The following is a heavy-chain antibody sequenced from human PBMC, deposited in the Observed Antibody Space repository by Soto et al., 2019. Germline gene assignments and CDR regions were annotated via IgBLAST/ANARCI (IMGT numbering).Heavy chain of an antibody. CDR1: GFTFSSYG. Sequence: QVQLVESGGGVVQPGRSLRLSCAASGFTFSSYGMHWVRQAPGKGLEWVAVIWYDGSNKYYADSVKGRFTISRDNSKNTLYLQMNSLRAEDTAVYYCARDYKGPDWYFDLWGRGTLVTVSS. CDR2: IWYDGSNK. CDR3: ARDYKGPDWYFDL. D-gene: IGHD1-1*01. V-gene: IGHV3-33*01. J-gene: IGHJ2*01.